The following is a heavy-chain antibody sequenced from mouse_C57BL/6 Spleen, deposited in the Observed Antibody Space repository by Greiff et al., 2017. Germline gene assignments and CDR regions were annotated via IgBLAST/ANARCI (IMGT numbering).Heavy chain of an antibody. Sequence: VQLQQSGPELVKPGASVKISCKASGYTFTDYYMNWVKQSHGKSLEWIGDINPNNGGTSYNQKFKGKATLTVDKSSSTAYMELRSLTSEDSAVYYCARRAVVAEDYFDYWGQGTTLTVSS. J-gene: IGHJ2*01. CDR1: GYTFTDYY. D-gene: IGHD1-1*01. CDR2: INPNNGGT. V-gene: IGHV1-26*01. CDR3: ARRAVVAEDYFDY.